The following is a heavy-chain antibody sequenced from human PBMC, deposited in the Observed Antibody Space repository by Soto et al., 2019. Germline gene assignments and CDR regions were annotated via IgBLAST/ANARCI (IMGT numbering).Heavy chain of an antibody. Sequence: EVQLVESGGGLILPGGSLRLSCAASGFTFNTHWMHWVRQAPGKGLVWVSRINSDGSITDYADSVKGRFSISRDNRRNTLYLQMNSLSPDDTAVYYCARAMTTVGAAAKGDFWGQGSLVTVSS. CDR1: GFTFNTHW. J-gene: IGHJ4*02. CDR2: INSDGSIT. V-gene: IGHV3-74*01. D-gene: IGHD1-26*01. CDR3: ARAMTTVGAAAKGDF.